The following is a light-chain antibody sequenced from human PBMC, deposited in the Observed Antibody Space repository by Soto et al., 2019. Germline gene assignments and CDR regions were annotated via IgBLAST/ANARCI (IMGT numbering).Light chain of an antibody. CDR1: QSVTTK. CDR3: QQYGGSPIT. CDR2: GAS. J-gene: IGKJ5*01. V-gene: IGKV3-20*01. Sequence: EIVLTQSPGTLSFYPGERATLSCRASQSVTTKLAWYQHKPGQAPRLLISGASSRATGIPDRFSGSGSETDFTLIISRLEPEDFALYYCQQYGGSPITFGQRTRLEN.